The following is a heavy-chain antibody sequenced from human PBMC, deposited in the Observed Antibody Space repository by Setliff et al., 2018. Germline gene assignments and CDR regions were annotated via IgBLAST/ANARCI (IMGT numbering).Heavy chain of an antibody. CDR2: IYYSGST. J-gene: IGHJ4*02. CDR3: ARVPNFWSGYLDY. D-gene: IGHD3-3*01. V-gene: IGHV4-39*01. CDR1: GGSISSGGYY. Sequence: SETLSLTCTVSGGSISSGGYYWVWIRQPPGKGLDWIGTIYYSGSTYYNPSLKSRVTISVDTSKNQFSLKLSSVTAADTAVYYCARVPNFWSGYLDYWGQGTLVTVSS.